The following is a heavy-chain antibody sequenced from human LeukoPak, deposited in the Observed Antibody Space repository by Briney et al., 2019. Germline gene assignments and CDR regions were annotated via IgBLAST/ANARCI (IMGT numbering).Heavy chain of an antibody. D-gene: IGHD4-17*01. CDR3: ARGAYGDGYYFDS. CDR2: ISGSGGST. CDR1: GFTFSSYA. Sequence: GGSLRLSCAASGFTFSSYAMSWARQAPGKGLEWVSAISGSGGSTYYADSVKGRFTISRDNAKNSLYLQMNSLRAEDTAVYYCARGAYGDGYYFDSWGQGTLVTVSS. J-gene: IGHJ4*02. V-gene: IGHV3-23*01.